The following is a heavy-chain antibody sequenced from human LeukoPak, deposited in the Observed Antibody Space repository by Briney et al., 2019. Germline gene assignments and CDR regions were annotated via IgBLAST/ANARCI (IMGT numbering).Heavy chain of an antibody. Sequence: GGSLRLSCAASGFTFSSYSMNWVRQAPGKGLEWVSSISSSSSYIYYADSVKGRFTISRDNAKNSLYLQMNSLRAEDTAVYYCAKDKYVDTAMRAFDYWGQGTLVTVSS. J-gene: IGHJ4*02. CDR3: AKDKYVDTAMRAFDY. CDR1: GFTFSSYS. D-gene: IGHD5-18*01. V-gene: IGHV3-21*04. CDR2: ISSSSSYI.